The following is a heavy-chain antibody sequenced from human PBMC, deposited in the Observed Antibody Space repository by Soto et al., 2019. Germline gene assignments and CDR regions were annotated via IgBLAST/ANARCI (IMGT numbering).Heavy chain of an antibody. J-gene: IGHJ4*02. D-gene: IGHD2-2*01. CDR3: AKDPLIVVVPAAMAPDY. CDR1: GFTFSSYA. V-gene: IGHV3-23*01. CDR2: ISGSGGST. Sequence: EVQLLESGGGLVQPGGSLRLSCAASGFTFSSYAMSWVRQAPGKGLEWVSAISGSGGSTYYADSVKGRFTISRDNSKNTLYLQMNSLRAEDTAVYYCAKDPLIVVVPAAMAPDYWGQGTLVTASS.